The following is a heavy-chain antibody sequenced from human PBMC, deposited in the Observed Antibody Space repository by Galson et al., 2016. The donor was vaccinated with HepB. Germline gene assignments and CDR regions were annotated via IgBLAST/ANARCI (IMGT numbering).Heavy chain of an antibody. D-gene: IGHD3-3*01. Sequence: QSGAEVKKPGESLKISCKGSGYSFATYWIGWVRQMPGKGLEWMGIIYPGDSDTRYSPSFQGQVTISADKSINIAYLQWSGQKASDTAMYYCARRASIFGVVKTVDYWGQGTLVTVSS. CDR3: ARRASIFGVVKTVDY. CDR2: IYPGDSDT. V-gene: IGHV5-51*01. J-gene: IGHJ4*02. CDR1: GYSFATYW.